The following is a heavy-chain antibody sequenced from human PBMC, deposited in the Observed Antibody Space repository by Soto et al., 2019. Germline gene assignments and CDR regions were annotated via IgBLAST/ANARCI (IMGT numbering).Heavy chain of an antibody. V-gene: IGHV3-23*01. CDR2: MSGVGGSI. Sequence: EVQLLESGGGVTPPGGSLRLSCVASGFNFNNYAMSWVRQAPGQGLEWVAAMSGVGGSIYYADPVKGRVTISRDNSKNTLSLQMSSRRADDTAVYDCANNRFTGSSRPGVGYYVHYWGQGTLVPVSS. D-gene: IGHD2-8*02. CDR3: ANNRFTGSSRPGVGYYVHY. J-gene: IGHJ4*02. CDR1: GFNFNNYA.